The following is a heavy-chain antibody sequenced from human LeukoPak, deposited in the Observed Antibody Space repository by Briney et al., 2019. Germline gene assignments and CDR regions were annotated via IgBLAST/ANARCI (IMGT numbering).Heavy chain of an antibody. CDR2: ISYDGSNK. J-gene: IGHJ4*02. CDR1: GFTFSSYG. Sequence: GRSLRLSCAASGFTFSSYGMHWVRQAPGKGLEWVAVISYDGSNKYYADSVKGRFTISRDNSKNTLYLQMNSLRAEDTAVYYCARDGNYYGSGSPFYFDYWGQGTLVTVSS. D-gene: IGHD3-10*01. CDR3: ARDGNYYGSGSPFYFDY. V-gene: IGHV3-30*03.